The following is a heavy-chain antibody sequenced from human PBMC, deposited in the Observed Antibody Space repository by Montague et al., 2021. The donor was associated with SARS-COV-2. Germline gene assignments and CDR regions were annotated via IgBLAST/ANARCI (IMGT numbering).Heavy chain of an antibody. CDR2: ISSTGFAR. D-gene: IGHD5-18*01. CDR3: ARNIRGNNYGPAPDY. Sequence: SLRLSCTASGFTFSLYEMNWVRQAPGMGLEWVSYISSTGFARWYSDSVKGRFTISRDNAKNSLYLQMNSLRAEDTALYYCARNIRGNNYGPAPDYWGQGTMVAVSS. J-gene: IGHJ4*02. CDR1: GFTFSLYE. V-gene: IGHV3-48*03.